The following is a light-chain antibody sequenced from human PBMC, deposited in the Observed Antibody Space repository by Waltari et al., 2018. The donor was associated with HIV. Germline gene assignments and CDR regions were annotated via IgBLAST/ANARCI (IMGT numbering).Light chain of an antibody. CDR3: QQRDKWGMYT. CDR2: DTS. CDR1: ETVTGY. Sequence: EIVLTQSPVTLSLSSGERATLSCRANETVTGYLAWYQQKPGQGPRLLIYDTSNRATGIPARFSGSGSGTDFTLTISRLEPGDSAIYICQQRDKWGMYTFGQGTKLELK. V-gene: IGKV3-11*01. J-gene: IGKJ2*01.